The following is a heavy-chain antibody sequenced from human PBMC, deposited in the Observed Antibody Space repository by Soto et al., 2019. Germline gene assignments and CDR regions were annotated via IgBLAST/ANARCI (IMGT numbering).Heavy chain of an antibody. CDR3: AHSSYSSSWTNYYYGMDV. Sequence: QITLKESGPTLVKPTQTLTLTCTFSGFSLSTSGVGVGWIRQPPGKALEWLALIYWDDDKRYSPSLKSRLTITKDTSKNQVVLTMTNMDPVDTATYHCAHSSYSSSWTNYYYGMDVWGQGTTVTVSS. CDR2: IYWDDDK. J-gene: IGHJ6*02. D-gene: IGHD6-13*01. V-gene: IGHV2-5*02. CDR1: GFSLSTSGVG.